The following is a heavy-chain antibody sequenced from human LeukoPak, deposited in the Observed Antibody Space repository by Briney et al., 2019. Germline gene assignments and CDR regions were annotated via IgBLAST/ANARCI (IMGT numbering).Heavy chain of an antibody. V-gene: IGHV4-34*01. CDR3: ARSKVPATGNWFDP. Sequence: SETLSLTCAVYGGPFSGYYWSWIRQPPGKGLEWIGEINHSGGTNYNPSLKSRVTISVDTSKSQFSLKLSSVTAADTAVYYCARSKVPATGNWFDPWGQGTLVTVSS. CDR1: GGPFSGYY. D-gene: IGHD2-21*02. J-gene: IGHJ5*02. CDR2: INHSGGT.